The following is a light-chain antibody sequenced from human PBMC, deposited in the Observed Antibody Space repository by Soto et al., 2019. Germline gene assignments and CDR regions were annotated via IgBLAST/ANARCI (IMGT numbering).Light chain of an antibody. CDR2: GGS. Sequence: EIVLTQSPDTLSLSPGERATLSCRASQNIYINSLAWYQQRPGQAPRLLIYGGSTRATAVPDRFSGSGSGTDFALTISRLESEDFAVYSCQQYGAPPLTFGPGTKVD. CDR1: QNIYINS. V-gene: IGKV3-20*01. CDR3: QQYGAPPLT. J-gene: IGKJ3*01.